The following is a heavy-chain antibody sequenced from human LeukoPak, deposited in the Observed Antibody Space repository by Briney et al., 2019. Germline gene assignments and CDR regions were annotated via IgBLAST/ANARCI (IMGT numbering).Heavy chain of an antibody. J-gene: IGHJ4*02. Sequence: SETLSLTCTVSGGSISSYYWSWIRQPPGKGLEWNGYIYYSGSTNYNPSLKSRVTISVDTSKNQFSLKLSSVTAADTAVYYCARHAKDDYGDYYFDYWGQGTLVTVSS. CDR2: IYYSGST. V-gene: IGHV4-59*08. D-gene: IGHD4-17*01. CDR3: ARHAKDDYGDYYFDY. CDR1: GGSISSYY.